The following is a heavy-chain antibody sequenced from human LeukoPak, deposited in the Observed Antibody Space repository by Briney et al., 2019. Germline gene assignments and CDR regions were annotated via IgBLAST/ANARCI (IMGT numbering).Heavy chain of an antibody. Sequence: QPGGSLRLSCAASGFTFTSYAMTWVRQTPGKGLEWVSVIGGGGAITYYADSVKGRFTISRDNSKNTLYLQMSSLRAEDSAVYYCAKRGGYETMAAFDYWGQGTLVTVSS. CDR2: IGGGGAIT. CDR1: GFTFTSYA. D-gene: IGHD3-10*01. CDR3: AKRGGYETMAAFDY. J-gene: IGHJ4*02. V-gene: IGHV3-23*01.